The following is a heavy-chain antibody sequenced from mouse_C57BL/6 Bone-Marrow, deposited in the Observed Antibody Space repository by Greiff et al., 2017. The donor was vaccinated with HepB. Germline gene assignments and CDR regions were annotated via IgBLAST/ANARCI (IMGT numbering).Heavy chain of an antibody. V-gene: IGHV1-5*01. Sequence: EVQLQQSGTVLARPGASVKMSCKTSGYTFTSYWMHWVKQRPGQGLEWIGAIYPGNSDTSYNQKFKGKAKLTAVTSASTAYMELSSLTNEDSAVYYCTRGGGISRIYYYGSSSGFAYWGQGTLVTVSA. D-gene: IGHD1-1*01. CDR1: GYTFTSYW. J-gene: IGHJ3*01. CDR3: TRGGGISRIYYYGSSSGFAY. CDR2: IYPGNSDT.